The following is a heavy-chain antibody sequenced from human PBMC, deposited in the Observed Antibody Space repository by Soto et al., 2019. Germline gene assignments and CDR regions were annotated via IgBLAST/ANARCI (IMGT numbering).Heavy chain of an antibody. D-gene: IGHD2-15*01. V-gene: IGHV1-18*01. J-gene: IGHJ4*02. CDR2: ISGYNGNT. Sequence: QVQLVQSGTEVKKPGASVKVSCRASGYTFVSYGISWVRQAPGQGLEWMGWISGYNGNTNYAQKLQGRVTMATDTSTNTAYMELGSLVSDDTAVYYCARAYCSGGDCYSDFDYWGQGTLVTVSS. CDR1: GYTFVSYG. CDR3: ARAYCSGGDCYSDFDY.